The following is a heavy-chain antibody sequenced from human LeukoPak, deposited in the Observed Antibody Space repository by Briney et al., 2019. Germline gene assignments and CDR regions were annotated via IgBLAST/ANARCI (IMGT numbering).Heavy chain of an antibody. CDR2: ISAYSGNT. CDR1: DYTFTSYG. V-gene: IGHV1-18*01. D-gene: IGHD2-21*01. J-gene: IGHJ4*02. CDR3: ARSSSVTIPGYYFDY. Sequence: ASVKVSCKASDYTFTSYGISWVRQAPGQGLEWMVWISAYSGNTNYAQKLQGRVTMTTDTSTRTAYMELRSLRSDDTAVYYCARSSSVTIPGYYFDYWGQGTLVTVSS.